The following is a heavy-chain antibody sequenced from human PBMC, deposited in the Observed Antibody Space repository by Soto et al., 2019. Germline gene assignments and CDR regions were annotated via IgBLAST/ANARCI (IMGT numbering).Heavy chain of an antibody. Sequence: EVQLLESGGGLVQPGGSLRLSCAASGFTFSSYAMNWVRQAPGQGLEWVSTVSDSGGSTYYADSVQGRFTISRDNSKNMLFLHMNSLGAEDTAIYYCARTIVGGVVHAFDFWGQGTLVTVSS. J-gene: IGHJ4*02. CDR2: VSDSGGST. CDR1: GFTFSSYA. D-gene: IGHD1-26*01. CDR3: ARTIVGGVVHAFDF. V-gene: IGHV3-23*01.